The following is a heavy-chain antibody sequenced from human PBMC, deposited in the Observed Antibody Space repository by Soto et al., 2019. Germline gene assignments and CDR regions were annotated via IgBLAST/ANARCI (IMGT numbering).Heavy chain of an antibody. V-gene: IGHV4-34*01. D-gene: IGHD3-10*01. CDR1: GGSFSGYY. CDR2: INHSGST. J-gene: IGHJ4*02. CDR3: ARFGQRRGFDY. Sequence: QVQLQQWGAGLLKPSETLSLTCAVYGGSFSGYYWSWIRQPPGKGLEWIGEINHSGSTNYNPSLKSRVTISVDTSKNQFSLKLSSVTAADTAVYYWARFGQRRGFDYWGQGTLVTVSS.